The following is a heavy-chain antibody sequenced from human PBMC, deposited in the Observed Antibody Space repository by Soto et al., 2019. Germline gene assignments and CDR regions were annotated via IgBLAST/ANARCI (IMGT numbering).Heavy chain of an antibody. D-gene: IGHD3-9*01. CDR1: GGSVSSSSCY. Sequence: SETLSLTCTVSGGSVSSSSCYWGWIRQPPGKGLEWIGYIYYSGSTNYNPSLKSRVTISVDTSKNQFSLKLSSVTAADTAVYYCSRDDSDWFFNWGRGTLVTVSS. V-gene: IGHV4-61*01. CDR3: SRDDSDWFFN. CDR2: IYYSGST. J-gene: IGHJ4*02.